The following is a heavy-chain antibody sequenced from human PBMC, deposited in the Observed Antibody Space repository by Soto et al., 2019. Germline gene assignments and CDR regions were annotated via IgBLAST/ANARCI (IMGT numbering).Heavy chain of an antibody. CDR1: RGSISSGGYY. CDR3: ARAKQQLVRFGY. Sequence: PSETLSRTGTVCRGSISSGGYYWSWIRQHPGKGLEWIGYIYYSGSTYYNPSLKSRVTISVDTSKNQFSLKLSSVTPADTAVYYCARAKQQLVRFGYWGKGTMVIASS. J-gene: IGHJ4*02. CDR2: IYYSGST. V-gene: IGHV4-31*02. D-gene: IGHD6-13*01.